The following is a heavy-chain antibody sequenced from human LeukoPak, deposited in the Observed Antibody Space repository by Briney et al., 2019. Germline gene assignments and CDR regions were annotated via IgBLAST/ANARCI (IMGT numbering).Heavy chain of an antibody. V-gene: IGHV3-21*04. Sequence: PGGSLRLSCAASGFTFSSYTMNWVRQAPGKGLEWVSSISSSSSSIYYADSMKGRFTISRDNAKNSLYLQMNSLRPEDTALYYCVKGSGRHYLSTAALDYWGQGTLVTVSS. D-gene: IGHD1-26*01. J-gene: IGHJ4*02. CDR3: VKGSGRHYLSTAALDY. CDR2: ISSSSSSI. CDR1: GFTFSSYT.